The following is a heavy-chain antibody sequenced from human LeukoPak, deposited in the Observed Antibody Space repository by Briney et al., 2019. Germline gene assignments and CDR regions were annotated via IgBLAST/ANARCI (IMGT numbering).Heavy chain of an antibody. V-gene: IGHV4-4*07. Sequence: SETLSLTCTVCGGSISSYYWSWIRQPAGKGLEWIGRIHTSGSTGYKPSLESRVTMSVDTSKNQFSLKLSSVTAADTAVYYCAREGSMTARPFVSIDYWGQGTLVTVSS. J-gene: IGHJ4*02. D-gene: IGHD6-6*01. CDR1: GGSISSYY. CDR2: IHTSGST. CDR3: AREGSMTARPFVSIDY.